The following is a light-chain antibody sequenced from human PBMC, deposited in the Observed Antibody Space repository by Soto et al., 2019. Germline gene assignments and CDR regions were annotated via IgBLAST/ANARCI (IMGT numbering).Light chain of an antibody. Sequence: QSALTQPASVSGSPGQSITISCTGTSSDVGGYNYVSWYQQHPGKAPKLMIYDVTNRPPGVSNRFSGSKSGNTASLTISGLQAEDEADYYCSSYTSSSTPGVFGTGTKLTVL. CDR1: SSDVGGYNY. J-gene: IGLJ1*01. V-gene: IGLV2-14*01. CDR2: DVT. CDR3: SSYTSSSTPGV.